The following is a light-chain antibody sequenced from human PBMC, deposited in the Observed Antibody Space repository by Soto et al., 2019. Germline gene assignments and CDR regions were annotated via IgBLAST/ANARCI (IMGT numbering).Light chain of an antibody. CDR3: QQRSNWPWS. CDR2: DAS. CDR1: QSINNY. V-gene: IGKV3-11*01. Sequence: EIVLTQSPATLSSSPGERVTLSCRASQSINNYLAWYRQKPGQAPRLLIYDASNRATGIPTRFSGSGSGTDFTLTISSIETGDFAVYYCQQRSNWPWSFGQGTKVDI. J-gene: IGKJ1*01.